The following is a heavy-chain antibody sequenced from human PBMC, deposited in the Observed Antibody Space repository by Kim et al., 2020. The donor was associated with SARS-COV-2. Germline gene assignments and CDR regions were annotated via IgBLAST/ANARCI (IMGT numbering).Heavy chain of an antibody. D-gene: IGHD3-22*01. CDR3: ARFASRRSGYSKFHYFDY. V-gene: IGHV4-4*02. J-gene: IGHJ4*02. CDR2: IYHSGST. Sequence: SETLSLTCAVSGGSISSSNWWSWVRQPPGKGLEWIGEIYHSGSTNYNPSLKSRVTISVDKSKNQFSLKLSSVTAADTAVYYCARFASRRSGYSKFHYFDYWGQGTLVTVSS. CDR1: GGSISSSNW.